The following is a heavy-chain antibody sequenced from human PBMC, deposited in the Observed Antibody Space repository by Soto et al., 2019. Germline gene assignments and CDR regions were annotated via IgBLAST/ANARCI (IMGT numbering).Heavy chain of an antibody. CDR3: AGWGGHDYNY. CDR2: INPDGNVG. D-gene: IGHD4-4*01. CDR1: GFTFSTYW. V-gene: IGHV3-7*03. Sequence: GGSLRLSCVGSGFTFSTYWMNWVRQAPGKGLEWVANINPDGNVGTYVDSVRGRFTTSRDNAKNSLYLQMHSLRADDTAVYFCAGWGGHDYNYWGQGIMVTVSP. J-gene: IGHJ4*02.